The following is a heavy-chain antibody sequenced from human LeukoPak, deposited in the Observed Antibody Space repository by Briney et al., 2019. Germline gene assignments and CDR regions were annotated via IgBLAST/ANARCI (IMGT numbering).Heavy chain of an antibody. D-gene: IGHD2-2*01. Sequence: GGSLRLSCAASGFTFSSYWMHWVRQAPGKGLVWVSRINSDGSSTSYADSVKGRFTISRDNAKNTLYLQMNSLRAEDTAVYYCARGSGIVPAAPYNWFDPWGQGTLVTVSS. V-gene: IGHV3-74*01. J-gene: IGHJ5*02. CDR2: INSDGSST. CDR3: ARGSGIVPAAPYNWFDP. CDR1: GFTFSSYW.